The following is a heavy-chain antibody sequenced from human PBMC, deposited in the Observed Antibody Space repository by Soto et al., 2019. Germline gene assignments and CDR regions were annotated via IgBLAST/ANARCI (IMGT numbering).Heavy chain of an antibody. CDR3: AKDLKGPREGYYYYYYMDV. CDR1: GFTFSSYG. V-gene: IGHV3-30*18. Sequence: GGSLRLSCAASGFTFSSYGMHWVRQAPGKGLEWVAVISYDGSNKYYADSVKGRFTISRDNSKNTLYLQMNSLRAEDTAVYYCAKDLKGPREGYYYYYYMDVWGKGTTVTVSS. CDR2: ISYDGSNK. J-gene: IGHJ6*03.